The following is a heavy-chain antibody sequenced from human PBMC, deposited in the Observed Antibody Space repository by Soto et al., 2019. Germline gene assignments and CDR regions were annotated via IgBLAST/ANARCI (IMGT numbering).Heavy chain of an antibody. CDR1: GGTFSSYA. V-gene: IGHV1-69*13. J-gene: IGHJ6*02. Sequence: SVKVSCKASGGTFSSYAISWVRQAPGQGLGWMGGIIPIFGTANYAQKFQGRVTITADESTSTAYMELSSLRSEDTAVYYCATQMGYYYDRSGPLYGMDVWGQGTTVTVSS. D-gene: IGHD3-22*01. CDR3: ATQMGYYYDRSGPLYGMDV. CDR2: IIPIFGTA.